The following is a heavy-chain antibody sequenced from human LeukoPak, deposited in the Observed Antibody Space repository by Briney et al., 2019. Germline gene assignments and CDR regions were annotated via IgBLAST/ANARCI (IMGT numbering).Heavy chain of an antibody. V-gene: IGHV4-34*01. CDR1: GGSFSGYY. D-gene: IGHD2-2*01. CDR3: ARGLGRYCSSTSCYSLGRFDP. CDR2: INHSGST. Sequence: SETLSLTCAVYGGSFSGYYWSWIRQPPGKGLEWIGEINHSGSTNYNPSLKSRVTISVDTSKNQFSLKLSSVTAADTAVYYCARGLGRYCSSTSCYSLGRFDPWGQGTLVTVSS. J-gene: IGHJ5*02.